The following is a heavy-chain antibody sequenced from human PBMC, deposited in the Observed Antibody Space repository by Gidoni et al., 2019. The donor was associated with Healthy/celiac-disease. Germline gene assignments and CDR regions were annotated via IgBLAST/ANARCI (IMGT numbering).Heavy chain of an antibody. CDR3: AKVLGNWYFDL. J-gene: IGHJ2*01. CDR1: GCTFSSYD. D-gene: IGHD1-1*01. CDR2: ISGSGGST. Sequence: EVQLLESGGGLVQPGGSLRLSCAASGCTFSSYDLSWVRQAPGKGLELVSGISGSGGSTYYADSVKGRFTISRDNSKNTLYLQMNSLRAEDTAIYYCAKVLGNWYFDLWGRGTLVTVSS. V-gene: IGHV3-23*01.